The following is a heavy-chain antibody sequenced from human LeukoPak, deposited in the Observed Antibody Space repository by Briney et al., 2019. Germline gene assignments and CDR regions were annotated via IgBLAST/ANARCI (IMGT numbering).Heavy chain of an antibody. CDR1: GFTFNNYA. CDR3: AKGHFASSSFFDY. J-gene: IGHJ4*02. Sequence: PGGSLRLSCAASGFTFNNYAMSWVRQAPGKRPEWVSTISGSGGNTYYADSVKGRFTISRDNSKNTLYLQMNNLRVEDTAVYYCAKGHFASSSFFDYWGQGTLVTVSS. D-gene: IGHD6-6*01. CDR2: ISGSGGNT. V-gene: IGHV3-23*01.